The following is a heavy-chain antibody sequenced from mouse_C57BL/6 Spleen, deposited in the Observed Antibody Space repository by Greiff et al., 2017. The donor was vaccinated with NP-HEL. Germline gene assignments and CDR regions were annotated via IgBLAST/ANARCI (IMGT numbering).Heavy chain of an antibody. CDR1: GFTFSSYG. J-gene: IGHJ3*01. Sequence: EVQLVESGGDLVKPGGSLKLSCAASGFTFSSYGMSWVRQTPDKRLEWVATISSGGSYTYYPDSVKGRFTISRDNAKNTLYLQMSSLKSEDTAMYYCASSFAYWGQGTLVTVSA. CDR3: ASSFAY. CDR2: ISSGGSYT. V-gene: IGHV5-6*01.